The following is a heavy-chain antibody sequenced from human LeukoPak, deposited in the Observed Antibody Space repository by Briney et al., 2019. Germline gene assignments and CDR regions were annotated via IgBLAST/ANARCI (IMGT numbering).Heavy chain of an antibody. V-gene: IGHV1-2*02. Sequence: ASVKVSYKASGYSFTDYYVHWVRQAPGQGLEWMGRVSPDSGGTNYAQKFQGRVTMTTDTTISTAYMELSRLRSDDTAVYYCASGLNSRSTSCWGQGTRVTVSS. J-gene: IGHJ4*02. CDR2: VSPDSGGT. CDR3: ASGLNSRSTSC. CDR1: GYSFTDYY. D-gene: IGHD6-13*01.